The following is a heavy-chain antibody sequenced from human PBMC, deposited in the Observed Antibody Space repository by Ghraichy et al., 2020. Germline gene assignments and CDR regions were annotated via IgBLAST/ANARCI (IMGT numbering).Heavy chain of an antibody. CDR3: ARHHDYGDIREPFDY. D-gene: IGHD4-17*01. Sequence: SETLSLTCTVSGGSISSSSYYWGWIRQPPGKGLEWIGSIYYSGSTYYNPSLKSRVTISVDTSKNQFSLKLSSVTAADTAVYYCARHHDYGDIREPFDYWGQGTLVTVSS. CDR2: IYYSGST. J-gene: IGHJ4*02. V-gene: IGHV4-39*07. CDR1: GGSISSSSYY.